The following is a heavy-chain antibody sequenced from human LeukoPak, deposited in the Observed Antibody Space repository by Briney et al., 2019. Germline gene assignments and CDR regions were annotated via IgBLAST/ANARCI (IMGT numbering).Heavy chain of an antibody. V-gene: IGHV3-7*03. CDR3: ARSSYSSSSSV. CDR1: GFTFSGCC. D-gene: IGHD6-6*01. Sequence: VGGLRVSCAVSGFTFSGCCVSGSCQAPGERLEWVARINSDGSEGYYADVVKGRFTISRDNAKNSLYLQINSLRAEDTAVYYCARSSYSSSSSVWGQGTMVTVSS. CDR2: INSDGSEG. J-gene: IGHJ3*01.